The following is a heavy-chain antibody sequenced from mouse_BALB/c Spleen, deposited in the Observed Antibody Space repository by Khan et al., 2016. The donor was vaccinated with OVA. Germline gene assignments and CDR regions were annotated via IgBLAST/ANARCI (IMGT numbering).Heavy chain of an antibody. CDR1: GYSITSDYA. V-gene: IGHV3-2*02. J-gene: IGHJ4*01. Sequence: EVQLQESGPGLVKPSQSLSLTCTVTGYSITSDYAWNWIRQFPGNKLEWMAYISYSGSTNYNPALKSRISITRDTSKNQFFLQLNSATTEDTATYYCARDGSRYNYAMDYWGQGTSVTVSS. CDR3: ARDGSRYNYAMDY. CDR2: ISYSGST. D-gene: IGHD2-3*01.